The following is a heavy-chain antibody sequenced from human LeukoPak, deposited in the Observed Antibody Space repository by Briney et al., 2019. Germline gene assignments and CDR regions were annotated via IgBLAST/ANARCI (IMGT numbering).Heavy chain of an antibody. J-gene: IGHJ3*02. Sequence: GSLRLSCAASGFIFSSYSMNWVRQAPGKGLEWVSSISSSTIYIYYADSMKGRFTISRDNAKNSLYLQMNSLRADDTAVYYCARETYCSGGSCYKGNAFDIWGQGTMVTVSS. CDR1: GFIFSSYS. CDR2: ISSSTIYI. CDR3: ARETYCSGGSCYKGNAFDI. V-gene: IGHV3-21*01. D-gene: IGHD2-15*01.